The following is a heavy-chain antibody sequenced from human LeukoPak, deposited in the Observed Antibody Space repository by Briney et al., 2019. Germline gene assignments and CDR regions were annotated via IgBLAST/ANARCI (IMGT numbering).Heavy chain of an antibody. D-gene: IGHD4-17*01. CDR1: GFTFSSYA. Sequence: GGSLRLSCAASGFTFSSYAMHWVRQAPRKGLEYVSAISSNGGSTYYANSVKGRFTISRDNSKNTLYLQMGSLRAEDMAVYYCARGSPVTTADYWGQGTLVTVSS. CDR2: ISSNGGST. V-gene: IGHV3-64*01. CDR3: ARGSPVTTADY. J-gene: IGHJ4*02.